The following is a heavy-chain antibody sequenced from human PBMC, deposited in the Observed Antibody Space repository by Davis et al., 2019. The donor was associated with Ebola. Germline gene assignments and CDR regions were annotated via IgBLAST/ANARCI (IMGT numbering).Heavy chain of an antibody. CDR3: ARESSGWYLEAFDY. D-gene: IGHD6-19*01. J-gene: IGHJ4*02. V-gene: IGHV3-48*03. Sequence: PGGSLRLSCAASGFTFSSYEMNWVRQAPGKGLEWVSYISSSGSTIYYADSVKGRFTISRDNAKNSLYLQMNSLRAEDTAVYYCARESSGWYLEAFDYWGQGTLVTVSS. CDR1: GFTFSSYE. CDR2: ISSSGSTI.